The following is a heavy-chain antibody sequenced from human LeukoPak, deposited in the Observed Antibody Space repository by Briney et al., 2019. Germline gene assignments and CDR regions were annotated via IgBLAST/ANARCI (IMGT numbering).Heavy chain of an antibody. CDR3: ARRRYFDWSPGVHYYGMDV. CDR2: IYYSGST. V-gene: IGHV4-39*07. CDR1: GGSISSSSYY. J-gene: IGHJ6*02. D-gene: IGHD3-9*01. Sequence: SETLSLTCTVSGGSISSSSYYWGWIRQPPGKGLEWIGSIYYSGSTYYNPSLKSRVTISVDTSKNQFSLKLSSVTAADTAVYYCARRRYFDWSPGVHYYGMDVWGQGTTVTVSS.